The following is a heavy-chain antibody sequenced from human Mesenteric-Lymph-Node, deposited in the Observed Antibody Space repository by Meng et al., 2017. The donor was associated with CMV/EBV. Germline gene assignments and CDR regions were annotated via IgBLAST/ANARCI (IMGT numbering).Heavy chain of an antibody. Sequence: ASVKVSCKASGYTFTGYYMHWVRQAPGQGLEWMGWINPNSGGTNYAQKFQGRVTMTRDTSISTAYMELSRLRSEDTAVYYCARDPPAADIVVDNWFDPWGQGTLVTVSS. CDR2: INPNSGGT. CDR3: ARDPPAADIVVDNWFDP. D-gene: IGHD2-2*01. V-gene: IGHV1-2*02. CDR1: GYTFTGYY. J-gene: IGHJ5*02.